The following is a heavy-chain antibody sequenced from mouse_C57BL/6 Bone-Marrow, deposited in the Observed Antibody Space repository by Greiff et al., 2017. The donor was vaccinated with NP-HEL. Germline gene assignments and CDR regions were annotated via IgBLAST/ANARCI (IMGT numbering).Heavy chain of an antibody. CDR2: IDPETGGT. J-gene: IGHJ1*03. CDR3: THYGYERYFDV. V-gene: IGHV1-15*01. D-gene: IGHD2-2*01. Sequence: LQESGAELVRPGASVTLSCKASGYTFTDYEMHWVKQTPVHGLEWIGAIDPETGGTAYNQKFKGKAILTADKSSSTAYMELRSLTSEDSAVYYCTHYGYERYFDVWGTGTTVTVSS. CDR1: GYTFTDYE.